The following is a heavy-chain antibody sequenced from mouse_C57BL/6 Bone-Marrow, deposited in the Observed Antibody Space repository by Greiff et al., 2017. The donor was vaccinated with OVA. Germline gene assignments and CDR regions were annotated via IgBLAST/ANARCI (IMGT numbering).Heavy chain of an antibody. J-gene: IGHJ3*01. Sequence: EVQRVESGGGLVKPGGSLKLSCAASGFTFSDYGMHWVRQAPEKGLEWVAYISSGSSTIYYADTVKGRFTIARDNAKNTLFLQMTSLRSEDTAMYYCAKLYYSNYWGQGTLVTVSA. D-gene: IGHD2-5*01. CDR2: ISSGSSTI. V-gene: IGHV5-17*01. CDR1: GFTFSDYG. CDR3: AKLYYSNY.